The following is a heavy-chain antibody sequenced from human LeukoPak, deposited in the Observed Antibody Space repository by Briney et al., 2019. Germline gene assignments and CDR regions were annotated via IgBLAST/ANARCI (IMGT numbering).Heavy chain of an antibody. Sequence: GGSLRLSCAASGFTFSSYAMSWVRQAPGKGLEWVANMNQDGSEKYYVDSVEGRFSISRDNAKNSQYLQMNSLRADDTAVYYCVRDSTFYYDERSIDYWGQGALVTVSS. V-gene: IGHV3-7*01. CDR1: GFTFSSYA. CDR2: MNQDGSEK. CDR3: VRDSTFYYDERSIDY. D-gene: IGHD3-16*01. J-gene: IGHJ4*02.